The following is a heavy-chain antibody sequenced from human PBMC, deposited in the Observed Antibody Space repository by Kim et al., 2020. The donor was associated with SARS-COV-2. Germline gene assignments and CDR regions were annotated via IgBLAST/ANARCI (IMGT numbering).Heavy chain of an antibody. J-gene: IGHJ4*02. CDR3: AKDSDNIQVTGIFGFDY. CDR1: GFNFRKYA. D-gene: IGHD2-21*02. V-gene: IGHV3-23*01. Sequence: GGSLRLSCTVSGFNFRKYAMSWVRQAPGKGLEFVAGTNGGGYTTYYADSVKGRFTISRDNSRDTLYLQMNRLRAENTAVYYCAKDSDNIQVTGIFGFDYWGQRTLVTVSS. CDR2: TNGGGYTT.